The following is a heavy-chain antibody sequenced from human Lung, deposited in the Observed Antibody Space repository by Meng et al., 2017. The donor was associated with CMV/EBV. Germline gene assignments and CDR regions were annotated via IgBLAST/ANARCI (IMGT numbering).Heavy chain of an antibody. V-gene: IGHV4-34*01. D-gene: IGHD3-3*01. CDR3: ARRRTIFGVVIDYGMYV. J-gene: IGHJ6*02. CDR1: GGSFSGYY. Sequence: SETLSLTCAVYGGSFSGYYWSWIRQPPGKGLEWIGEINHSGSTNYNPSLKSRVTISVDTSKNQFSLKLSSVTAADTAVYYCARRRTIFGVVIDYGMYVWGQGTTVTVSS. CDR2: INHSGST.